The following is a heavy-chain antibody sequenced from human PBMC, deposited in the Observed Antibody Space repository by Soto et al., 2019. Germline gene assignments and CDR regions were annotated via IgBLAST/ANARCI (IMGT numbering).Heavy chain of an antibody. CDR1: GASISSSSYS. CDR3: ARHVFTTVVRGFLITFEYYSGMDV. V-gene: IGHV4-39*01. D-gene: IGHD3-10*01. Sequence: SETLSLTCTVSGASISSSSYSWGWIRQPPGKGLEWIGNIHHSGSTYYNPSLKSRVTISVDASKDQFSLKLSSVTAADTAVYYCARHVFTTVVRGFLITFEYYSGMDVWGQGTTVTVSS. J-gene: IGHJ6*02. CDR2: IHHSGST.